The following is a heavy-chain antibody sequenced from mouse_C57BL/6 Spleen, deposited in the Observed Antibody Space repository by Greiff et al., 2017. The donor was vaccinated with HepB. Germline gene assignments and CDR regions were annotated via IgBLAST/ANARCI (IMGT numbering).Heavy chain of an antibody. Sequence: QVQLQQSGPELVKPGASVKISCTASGYAFSSSWLTWVRKRPGKGLEWIGRIYPGDGDTNYNGNFKGKATLTADKSSSTAYMQLSSLTSEDSAVYFCARRTTVGGDYFDYWGQGTTLTVSS. CDR1: GYAFSSSW. CDR3: ARRTTVGGDYFDY. CDR2: IYPGDGDT. V-gene: IGHV1-82*01. J-gene: IGHJ2*01. D-gene: IGHD1-1*01.